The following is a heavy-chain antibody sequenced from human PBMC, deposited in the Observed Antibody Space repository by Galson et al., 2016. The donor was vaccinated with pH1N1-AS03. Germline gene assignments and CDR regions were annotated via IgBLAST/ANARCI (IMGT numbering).Heavy chain of an antibody. Sequence: SLRLSCAVSGLSVAKNYMSWVRQAPGKGLEWVSSVYTGGDTFYTDSVRGRFTISRDDSKNTLCLQMNSLRAADTAMYYCARVDSSTYSDGWVPFDYWGQGTLVTVSS. V-gene: IGHV3-53*01. CDR3: ARVDSSTYSDGWVPFDY. J-gene: IGHJ4*02. D-gene: IGHD5-24*01. CDR1: GLSVAKNY. CDR2: VYTGGDT.